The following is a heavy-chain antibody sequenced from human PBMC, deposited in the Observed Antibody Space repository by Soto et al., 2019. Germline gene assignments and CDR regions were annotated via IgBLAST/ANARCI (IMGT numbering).Heavy chain of an antibody. CDR1: GFTFSDYA. CDR3: GKGGRQWLVPSDFNY. D-gene: IGHD6-19*01. J-gene: IGHJ4*02. V-gene: IGHV3-30*18. Sequence: VQLVESGGGVVQPGRSLRLSCAASGFTFSDYAMHWVRQAPGKGLEWVAVVSHDGRNTHYADSVKGRFTISRDSSKNTVSLEMTSLRAADTAVYYCGKGGRQWLVPSDFNYWGQGALVTVSS. CDR2: VSHDGRNT.